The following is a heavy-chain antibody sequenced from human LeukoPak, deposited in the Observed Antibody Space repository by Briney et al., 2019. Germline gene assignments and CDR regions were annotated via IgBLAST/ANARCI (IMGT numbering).Heavy chain of an antibody. Sequence: ASVKVSCKASGYTFTGYYMHWVRQAPGQGLEWMGWINPNSGGTNYAQKFQGRVTMTRDTSISTAYMELSRLRSDDTAVYYCARAAVVGATPYFQHWGQGTLVTVSS. J-gene: IGHJ1*01. V-gene: IGHV1-2*02. CDR1: GYTFTGYY. CDR3: ARAAVVGATPYFQH. CDR2: INPNSGGT. D-gene: IGHD1-26*01.